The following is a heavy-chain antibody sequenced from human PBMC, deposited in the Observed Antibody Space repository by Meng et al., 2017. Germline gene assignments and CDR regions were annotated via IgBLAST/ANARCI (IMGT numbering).Heavy chain of an antibody. D-gene: IGHD6-19*01. Sequence: QGQLGQSGAGVKKPGASVKVSCKASGYTFTGYYMHWVRQAPGQGLEWMGRINPNSGGTNYAQKFQGRVTMTRDTSISTAYMELSRLRSDDTAVYYCAREIAVAGNVYIDYWGQGTLVTVSS. J-gene: IGHJ4*02. CDR3: AREIAVAGNVYIDY. CDR2: INPNSGGT. CDR1: GYTFTGYY. V-gene: IGHV1-2*06.